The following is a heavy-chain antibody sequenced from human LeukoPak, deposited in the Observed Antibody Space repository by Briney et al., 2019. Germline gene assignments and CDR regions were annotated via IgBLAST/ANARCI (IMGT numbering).Heavy chain of an antibody. J-gene: IGHJ4*02. CDR3: ARDNNANGDLEYLDY. Sequence: GGSLRLSCAASEFSVGSNYMTWVRQAPGKGLEWVSLIYSGGSTYYADSVKGRFTISRDNSKNTLYLQMNSLRAEDTAIYYCARDNNANGDLEYLDYWGQGTLVTVSS. V-gene: IGHV3-66*01. D-gene: IGHD4-17*01. CDR1: EFSVGSNY. CDR2: IYSGGST.